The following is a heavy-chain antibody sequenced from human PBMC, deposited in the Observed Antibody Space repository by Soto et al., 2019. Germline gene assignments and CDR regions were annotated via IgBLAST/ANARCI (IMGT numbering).Heavy chain of an antibody. Sequence: SHTLSLTGSISGDSFSSNSAACNWIRQSPSRGLEWVGRTYYRSKWYNHYAVSVKSRITVNPDTSKNQFSLQLNSLTPEDTDVYYCARSGPGGYIDYWGQGTLVPVSS. V-gene: IGHV6-1*01. D-gene: IGHD3-22*01. CDR1: GDSFSSNSAA. J-gene: IGHJ4*02. CDR2: TYYRSKWYN. CDR3: ARSGPGGYIDY.